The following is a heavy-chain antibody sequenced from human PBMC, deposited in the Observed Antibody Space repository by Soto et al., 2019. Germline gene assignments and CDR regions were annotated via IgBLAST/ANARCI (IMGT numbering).Heavy chain of an antibody. D-gene: IGHD4-17*01. CDR1: GFTFSSCA. Sequence: GGSLKISCEASGFTFSSCAMITVRLAPGKGLEWVSAIGDNGVSKYYADSVKGRFTISRDNSKNTLYLQMNSLRADDTAVYYCATYRQTTVTSEFWGQGALVTVSS. CDR3: ATYRQTTVTSEF. J-gene: IGHJ4*02. CDR2: IGDNGVSK. V-gene: IGHV3-23*01.